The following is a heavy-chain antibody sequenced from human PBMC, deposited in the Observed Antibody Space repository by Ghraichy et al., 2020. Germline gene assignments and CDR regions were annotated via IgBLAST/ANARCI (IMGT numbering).Heavy chain of an antibody. V-gene: IGHV4-34*01. CDR1: GGTFSNYY. Sequence: SETLSLTCTFSGGTFSNYYLSWIRQPPGKGLEWLGEIHFSGSTNYNPSLESRVSMSLDSSKSQFSLKLKSVTAADTAVYYCARGRDLYKTVRDRGQGNLVT. CDR2: IHFSGST. D-gene: IGHD5-24*01. J-gene: IGHJ4*02. CDR3: ARGRDLYKTVRD.